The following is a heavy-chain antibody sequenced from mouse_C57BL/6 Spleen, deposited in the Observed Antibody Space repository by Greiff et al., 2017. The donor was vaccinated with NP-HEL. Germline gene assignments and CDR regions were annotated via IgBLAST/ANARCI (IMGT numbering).Heavy chain of an antibody. CDR1: GFSLTSYA. D-gene: IGHD2-1*01. CDR3: ASYYGNITGFAY. J-gene: IGHJ3*01. CDR2: IWTGGGT. Sequence: VKLMESGPGLVAPSQSLSITCTVSGFSLTSYAISWVRQPPGKGLEWLGVIWTGGGTNYNSALKSRLSISKDNSKSQVFLKMNSLQTDDTARYYCASYYGNITGFAYWGQGTLVTVSA. V-gene: IGHV2-9-1*01.